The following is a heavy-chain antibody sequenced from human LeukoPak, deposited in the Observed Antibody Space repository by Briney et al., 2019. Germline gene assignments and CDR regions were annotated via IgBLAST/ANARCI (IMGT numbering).Heavy chain of an antibody. CDR2: ISGSGGST. V-gene: IGHV3-23*01. CDR1: GFPFCSYA. CDR3: AKAPRSGPTMIAFDI. J-gene: IGHJ3*02. D-gene: IGHD6-19*01. Sequence: GGSLRLSCAASGFPFCSYAMRWVRQAPGKGLEWVSAISGSGGSTYYADSVKGRFTISRDNSKNTLYLQMNSLRAEDTAVYYCAKAPRSGPTMIAFDIWGQGTMVTVPS.